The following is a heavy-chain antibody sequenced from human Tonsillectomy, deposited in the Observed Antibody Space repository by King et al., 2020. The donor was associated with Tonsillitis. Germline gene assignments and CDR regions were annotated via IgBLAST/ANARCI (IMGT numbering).Heavy chain of an antibody. CDR2: INHSGST. Sequence: VQLQQWGAGLLKPSETLSLTCAVYGGSFSAYYWSWIRQPPGKGLEWIGEINHSGSTNYNPSLKSRVTISVDTSKNQFSLKLSSVTAADTAVYYCARGLGLDFGDAFDIWGQGTMVTVSS. V-gene: IGHV4-34*01. D-gene: IGHD3-10*01. CDR3: ARGLGLDFGDAFDI. CDR1: GGSFSAYY. J-gene: IGHJ3*02.